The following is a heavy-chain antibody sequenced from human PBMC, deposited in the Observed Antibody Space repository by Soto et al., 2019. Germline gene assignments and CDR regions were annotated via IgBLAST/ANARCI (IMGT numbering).Heavy chain of an antibody. Sequence: SVKVSCKASGGTFSSYAISWVRQAPGQGLEWMGGIIPIFGTANYAQKFQGRVTITADESTSTAYMELSSLRSEDTAMYYCARLRTAMVSYYYYGMDVWGQGTTVTVSS. CDR1: GGTFSSYA. CDR3: ARLRTAMVSYYYYGMDV. CDR2: IIPIFGTA. D-gene: IGHD5-18*01. J-gene: IGHJ6*02. V-gene: IGHV1-69*13.